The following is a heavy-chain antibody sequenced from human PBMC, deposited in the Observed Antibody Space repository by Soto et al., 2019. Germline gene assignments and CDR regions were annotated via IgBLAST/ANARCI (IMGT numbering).Heavy chain of an antibody. CDR1: GFTFFAYW. V-gene: IGHV3-74*01. J-gene: IGHJ5*01. D-gene: IGHD4-17*01. CDR3: AKAGAYGAYAGENWFDS. CDR2: INSDGSHT. Sequence: EVQLVESGGGLVQPGGSLRLSCAASGFTFFAYWIHWVRQVPGKGLVWVSRINSDGSHTSYADSVRGRFTISRDNSKNTVSQQMNSLRGEDTVVYYCAKAGAYGAYAGENWFDSWGQGSLVTVSS.